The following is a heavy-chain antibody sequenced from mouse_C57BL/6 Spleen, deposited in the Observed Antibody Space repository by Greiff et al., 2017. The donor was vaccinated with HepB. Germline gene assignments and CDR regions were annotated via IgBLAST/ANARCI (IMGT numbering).Heavy chain of an antibody. CDR1: GYAFSSYW. Sequence: QVHVKQSGAELVKPGASVKISCKASGYAFSSYWMNWVKQRPGKGLEWIGQIYPGDGDTNYNGKFKGKATLTADKSSSTAYMQLSSLTSEDSAVYFCAREPNDYGSSYGGFDYWGQGTTLTVSS. J-gene: IGHJ2*01. D-gene: IGHD1-1*01. V-gene: IGHV1-80*01. CDR3: AREPNDYGSSYGGFDY. CDR2: IYPGDGDT.